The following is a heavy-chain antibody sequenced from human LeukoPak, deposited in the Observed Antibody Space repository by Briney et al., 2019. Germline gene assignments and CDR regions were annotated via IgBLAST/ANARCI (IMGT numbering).Heavy chain of an antibody. CDR2: IYSGGST. CDR1: GFTVSSNY. D-gene: IGHD5-18*01. Sequence: GGSLRLSCAASGFTVSSNYMGWVRQAPGKGLEWVSVIYSGGSTYYADSVKGRFTISRDNSKNTLYLQMNSLRAEDTVVYYCARSRIQLWLRASDDAFDIWGQGTMVTVSS. J-gene: IGHJ3*02. V-gene: IGHV3-53*01. CDR3: ARSRIQLWLRASDDAFDI.